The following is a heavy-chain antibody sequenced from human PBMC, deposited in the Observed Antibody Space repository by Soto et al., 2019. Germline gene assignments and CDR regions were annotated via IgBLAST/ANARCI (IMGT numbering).Heavy chain of an antibody. V-gene: IGHV3-11*01. CDR2: ISSRSSTI. CDR3: NKFSGSSSAPAA. Sequence: GGSLRLSCAASGFTFSDYYMSWIRQAPGKGLEWVSYISSRSSTIFYADSVKGRFTISRDDSQNTAHLQMNSLKTEDTAIYYCNKFSGSSSAPAALGPGTLVTVSS. D-gene: IGHD1-26*01. CDR1: GFTFSDYY. J-gene: IGHJ5*02.